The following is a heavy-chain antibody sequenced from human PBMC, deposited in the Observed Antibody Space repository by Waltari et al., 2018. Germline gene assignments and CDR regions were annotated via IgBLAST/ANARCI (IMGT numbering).Heavy chain of an antibody. D-gene: IGHD2-2*01. CDR1: GVTVSNNY. CDR2: IDSGGQT. Sequence: EVQLVESGGGLVQPGGSLRLSCAASGVTVSNNYMNWVRQAPGKGLEWVSTIDSGGQTYYADYGKGRVTISRDNPKNTVYLQMNSLRPDDTAVYYCTRGVVASAAASYWGQGTLVTVSS. CDR3: TRGVVASAAASY. V-gene: IGHV3-66*01. J-gene: IGHJ4*02.